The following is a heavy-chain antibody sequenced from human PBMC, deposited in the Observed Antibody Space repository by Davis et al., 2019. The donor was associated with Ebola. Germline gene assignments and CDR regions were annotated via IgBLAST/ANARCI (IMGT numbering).Heavy chain of an antibody. V-gene: IGHV3-30*02. D-gene: IGHD6-6*01. CDR1: GFSFSSYG. Sequence: GESLKISCAASGFSFSSYGMHWVRQAPGKGLEWVAFIRYDGSNKYHADSVKGRFTISRDNSKNSLYLQMNSLRAEDTAVYYCARGVKGSSSSWYYYYGMDVWGQGTTVTVSS. CDR3: ARGVKGSSSSWYYYYGMDV. CDR2: IRYDGSNK. J-gene: IGHJ6*02.